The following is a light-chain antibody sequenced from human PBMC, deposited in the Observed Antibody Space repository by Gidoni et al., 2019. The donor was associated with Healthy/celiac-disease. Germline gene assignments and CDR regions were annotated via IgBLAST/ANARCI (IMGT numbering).Light chain of an antibody. V-gene: IGKV3-20*01. CDR1: QSVSSSY. CDR3: QQYGSSPST. CDR2: GAS. Sequence: EIVLTQSPGTLSLSPGARATLSCRASQSVSSSYLAWYQQKPGQAPRPLIYGASSRATGIPDRFSGSGSGTDFTLTISRLAPEDFAVYYCQQYGSSPSTFGQGTKLEIK. J-gene: IGKJ2*01.